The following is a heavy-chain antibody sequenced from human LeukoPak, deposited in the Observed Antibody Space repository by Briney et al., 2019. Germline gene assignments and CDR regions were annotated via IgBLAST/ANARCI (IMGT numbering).Heavy chain of an antibody. CDR2: ISSDGSNK. V-gene: IGHV3-30*04. CDR3: ARGATNDFWSGYGWFDP. D-gene: IGHD3-3*01. J-gene: IGHJ5*02. CDR1: GFAFSSYT. Sequence: GRSLRLSCAASGFAFSSYTIHWVRQAPGKGLEWVALISSDGSNKFYANSVKGRFTISRDNSKKTVYLQMNSLRGEDTAVYSCARGATNDFWSGYGWFDPWGQGTLVTVSS.